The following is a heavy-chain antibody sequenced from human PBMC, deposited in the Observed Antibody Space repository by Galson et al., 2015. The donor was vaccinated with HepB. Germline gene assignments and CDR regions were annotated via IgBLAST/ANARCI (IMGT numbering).Heavy chain of an antibody. D-gene: IGHD6-13*01. J-gene: IGHJ4*02. Sequence: SLRLSCAASGFTFSDYYMSWIRQAPGKGLERVSYISSSGSTIYYADSVKGRFTISRDNAKNSLYLQMNSLRAEDTAVYYCARECLEAAAGTVDYWGQGTLVTVSS. CDR2: ISSSGSTI. CDR1: GFTFSDYY. V-gene: IGHV3-11*01. CDR3: ARECLEAAAGTVDY.